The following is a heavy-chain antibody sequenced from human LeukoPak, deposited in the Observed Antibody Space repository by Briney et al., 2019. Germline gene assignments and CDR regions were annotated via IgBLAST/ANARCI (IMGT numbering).Heavy chain of an antibody. Sequence: GGSLRLSCAGSGFTFSSFEMNWVRQAPGKWLEWISYISRGGGTIYYADSVKGRFTISRDNAKNSLYLQMNSLRVDDTAVYYCARDRGSDWGVSYFDYWGQGTLVIVSS. CDR2: ISRGGGTI. J-gene: IGHJ4*02. CDR3: ARDRGSDWGVSYFDY. CDR1: GFTFSSFE. V-gene: IGHV3-48*03. D-gene: IGHD6-19*01.